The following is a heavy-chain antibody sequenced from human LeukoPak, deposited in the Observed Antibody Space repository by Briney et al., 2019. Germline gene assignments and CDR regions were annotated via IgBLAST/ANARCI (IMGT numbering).Heavy chain of an antibody. J-gene: IGHJ4*02. Sequence: PSETLSLTCSVSGDSISDYYWSWIRQPAGKGMEWIGRIFGTENTDYSPSLKSRVTMSVDTSKNQISLNVTSVTVADTAVYFCARDNIYDSSVFDLWGPGTLVTVSS. CDR1: GDSISDYY. V-gene: IGHV4-4*07. CDR2: IFGTENT. CDR3: ARDNIYDSSVFDL. D-gene: IGHD3-22*01.